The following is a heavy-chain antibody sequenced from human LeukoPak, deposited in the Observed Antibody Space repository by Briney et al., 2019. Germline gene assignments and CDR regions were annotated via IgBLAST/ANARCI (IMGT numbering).Heavy chain of an antibody. V-gene: IGHV4-61*01. CDR2: IYYSGST. J-gene: IGHJ4*02. CDR3: ARAGYCSGGSCYSGRFDY. CDR1: GGSVSSGSYY. Sequence: PETLSLTCTVSGGSVSSGSYYWSWIRQPPGKGLEWIGYIYYSGSTNYNPSLKSRVTISVDTSKNQFSLKLSSVTAADTAVYYCARAGYCSGGSCYSGRFDYWGRGTLVTVSS. D-gene: IGHD2-15*01.